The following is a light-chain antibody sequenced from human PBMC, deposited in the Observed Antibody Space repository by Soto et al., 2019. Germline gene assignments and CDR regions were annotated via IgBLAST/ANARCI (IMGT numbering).Light chain of an antibody. CDR3: FSFTTDWTHV. Sequence: QSVLTQPASVSGSPGQSITISCTGSGSDIGAYNYVSWYQQHPGKAPKLLIHGVTRRPSGVSNRFSGSKSANAASLTISGLQAEDEADYFCFSFTTDWTHVFGTGTKVTVL. V-gene: IGLV2-14*01. CDR1: GSDIGAYNY. CDR2: GVT. J-gene: IGLJ1*01.